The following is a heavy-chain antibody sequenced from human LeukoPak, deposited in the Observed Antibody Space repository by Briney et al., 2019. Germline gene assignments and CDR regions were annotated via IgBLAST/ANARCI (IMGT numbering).Heavy chain of an antibody. Sequence: PGGSLRLSCAASGFTYTDHYMSWVRRAPGKGLEWVANIKQDGSEKYYVDSVKGRFTISRDNAKNSLYLQMNSLRAEDTAVYYCARIAPGYDIGAFDISGQGTMVTVSS. CDR3: ARIAPGYDIGAFDI. D-gene: IGHD3-9*01. V-gene: IGHV3-7*01. CDR2: IKQDGSEK. J-gene: IGHJ3*02. CDR1: GFTYTDHY.